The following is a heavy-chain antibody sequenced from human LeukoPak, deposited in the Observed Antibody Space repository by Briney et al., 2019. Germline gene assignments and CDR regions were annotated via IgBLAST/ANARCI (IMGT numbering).Heavy chain of an antibody. D-gene: IGHD2-2*01. CDR2: IRQDETEK. V-gene: IGHV3-7*01. Sequence: PGGSLTLPCAASGFIFSRHWESGVRQAPGKGLEWVANIRQDETEKFYVDSVKGRFTISRDNAKNSLYLQMSNLRAEDTAVYYCVRDRYSVVIPAAGSFDIWGQGIVVTVSS. J-gene: IGHJ3*02. CDR1: GFIFSRHW. CDR3: VRDRYSVVIPAAGSFDI.